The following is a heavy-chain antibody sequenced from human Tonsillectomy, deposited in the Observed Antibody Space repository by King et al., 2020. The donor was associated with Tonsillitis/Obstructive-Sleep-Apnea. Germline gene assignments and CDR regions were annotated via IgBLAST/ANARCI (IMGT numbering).Heavy chain of an antibody. CDR2: IYSGDSDT. Sequence: QLVQSGAEVKKPGESLKISCKGSGYTFTNYWIGWVRQIPGKGLEWMGIIYSGDSDTRYSPSFQGQVTISADKSISTSYLQWSSLKASDTAMYYCASHTAYSSGWPDAFDIWGQGTMVTVSS. D-gene: IGHD6-19*01. CDR1: GYTFTNYW. V-gene: IGHV5-51*01. J-gene: IGHJ3*02. CDR3: ASHTAYSSGWPDAFDI.